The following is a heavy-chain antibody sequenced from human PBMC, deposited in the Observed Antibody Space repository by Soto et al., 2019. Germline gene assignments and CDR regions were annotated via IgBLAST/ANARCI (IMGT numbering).Heavy chain of an antibody. V-gene: IGHV3-15*01. CDR3: TTASGRLRWGKSWFDP. D-gene: IGHD4-17*01. Sequence: GGSLRLSCAASGFTFSNAWMSWVRQAPGKGLEWVGRIKSKTDGGTTDYAAPVKGRFTISRDDSKNTLYLQMNSLKTEDTAVYYCTTASGRLRWGKSWFDPWGQGTLVTVS. CDR2: IKSKTDGGTT. J-gene: IGHJ5*02. CDR1: GFTFSNAW.